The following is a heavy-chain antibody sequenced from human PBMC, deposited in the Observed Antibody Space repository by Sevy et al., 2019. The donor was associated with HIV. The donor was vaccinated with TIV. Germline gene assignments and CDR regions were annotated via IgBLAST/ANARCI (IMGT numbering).Heavy chain of an antibody. CDR1: GFTFSSFG. D-gene: IGHD2-21*01. CDR2: MWYDGNNK. Sequence: GGSLRLSCTASGFTFSSFGRHWVRQAPGKGLEWVALMWYDGNNKYYADSVKGRFTISRDSSKNTLYLQMNNLRAEDTAVYYCARGPSLIVAGAAGYLDYWGQGTLVTVSS. CDR3: ARGPSLIVAGAAGYLDY. J-gene: IGHJ4*02. V-gene: IGHV3-33*01.